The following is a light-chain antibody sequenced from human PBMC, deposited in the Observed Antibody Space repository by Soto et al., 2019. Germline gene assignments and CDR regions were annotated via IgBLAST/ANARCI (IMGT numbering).Light chain of an antibody. CDR1: QSVSSY. J-gene: IGKJ4*01. CDR3: QQYYNWPLT. V-gene: IGKV3-15*01. Sequence: EIVMTQSPATLSVSPGERATLFCRASQSVSSYLAWYQQKPGQAPRLLIYGPSTRATGIPARFSGSGSGTEFTLTVSSMQSEDFAFYYCQQYYNWPLTFGGGTKVDIK. CDR2: GPS.